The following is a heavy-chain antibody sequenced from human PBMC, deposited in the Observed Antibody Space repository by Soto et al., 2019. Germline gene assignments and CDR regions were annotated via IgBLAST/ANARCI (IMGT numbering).Heavy chain of an antibody. CDR1: DGSLSGYY. CDR2: INHSGSA. V-gene: IGHV4-34*01. CDR3: ARAALHYASGPYERGYYYFDY. J-gene: IGHJ4*02. D-gene: IGHD3-10*01. Sequence: QVQLQQWGSGLLKPSETLSLTCAVYDGSLSGYYWSWIRQSPGKGLEWIGQINHSGSANYHPSLKNRVTIVRPTYGTEFTLELSPVTAADTSVYYGARAALHYASGPYERGYYYFDYWGQGTLVTVSS.